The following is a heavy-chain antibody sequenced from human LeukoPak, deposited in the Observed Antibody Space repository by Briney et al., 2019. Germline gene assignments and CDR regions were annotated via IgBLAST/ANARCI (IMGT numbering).Heavy chain of an antibody. CDR1: GGSISSSSYY. V-gene: IGHV4-39*01. Sequence: PSQTLSLTCAVSGGSISSSSYYWGWIRQPPGKGLEWIGSIYYSGSTYYNPSLKSRVTISVDTSKNQFSLKLSSVTAADTAVYYCARGGIVVVPAEFDPWGQGTLVTVSS. J-gene: IGHJ5*02. CDR2: IYYSGST. D-gene: IGHD2-2*01. CDR3: ARGGIVVVPAEFDP.